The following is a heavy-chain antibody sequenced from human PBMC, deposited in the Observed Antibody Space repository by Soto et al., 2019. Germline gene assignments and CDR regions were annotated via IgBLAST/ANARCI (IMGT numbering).Heavy chain of an antibody. D-gene: IGHD2-2*01. V-gene: IGHV1-69*01. CDR1: RVAFSKFI. Sequence: QAQLEQSGGEVKKPGSSVKVSCKASRVAFSKFIVTWVRQAPGVGLEWVGGIIPVFGTANYAQKFQGRGTITADESTSTSYMEVNNLRSEDTALYYCAKVRYSSPMGYYYGMDVWGQGTTVTVSS. J-gene: IGHJ6*02. CDR2: IIPVFGTA. CDR3: AKVRYSSPMGYYYGMDV.